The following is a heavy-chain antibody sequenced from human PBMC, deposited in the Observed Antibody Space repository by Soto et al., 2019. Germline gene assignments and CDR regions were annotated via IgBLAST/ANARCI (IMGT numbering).Heavy chain of an antibody. CDR3: ASAPYSSSWYYFDY. D-gene: IGHD6-13*01. V-gene: IGHV1-3*01. Sequence: QVQLVQSGAEVKKPGASVKVSCKASGYTFTSYAMHWVRQAPGHMLEWMGWINAGNGSTKYSLKIQGRDTITRDTPASTAYMELSSLRSEDTAVYYCASAPYSSSWYYFDYWGQGTLVTVSS. CDR2: INAGNGST. J-gene: IGHJ4*02. CDR1: GYTFTSYA.